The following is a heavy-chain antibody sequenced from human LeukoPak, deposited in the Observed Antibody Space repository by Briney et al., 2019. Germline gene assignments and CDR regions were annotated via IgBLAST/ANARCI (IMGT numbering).Heavy chain of an antibody. D-gene: IGHD3/OR15-3a*01. CDR1: GGSISSGGYY. CDR3: ARVGSGYDFFDY. V-gene: IGHV4-61*02. CDR2: VYSSGST. J-gene: IGHJ4*02. Sequence: SQTLSLTCTVSGGSISSGGYYWSWIRQPAGKGLEWLGRVYSSGSTKYNPSLESRVTMSVDTSKNQFSLKLNFVTAADTAVYYCARVGSGYDFFDYWGQGTLVTVSS.